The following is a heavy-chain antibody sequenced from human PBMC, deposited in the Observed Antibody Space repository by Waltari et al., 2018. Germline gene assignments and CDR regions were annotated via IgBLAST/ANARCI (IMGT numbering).Heavy chain of an antibody. D-gene: IGHD2-21*02. V-gene: IGHV1-69*01. J-gene: IGHJ4*02. Sequence: QVQLVQSGAEVKKPGSSVKVSCKASGGTFSRYAIRWVRQAPGQGLEWMGGIIPIFGTANYAQKFQGRVTITADESTSTAYMELSSLRSEDTAVYYCARAVTCGGDCYYHPFDYWGQGTLVTVSS. CDR3: ARAVTCGGDCYYHPFDY. CDR1: GGTFSRYA. CDR2: IIPIFGTA.